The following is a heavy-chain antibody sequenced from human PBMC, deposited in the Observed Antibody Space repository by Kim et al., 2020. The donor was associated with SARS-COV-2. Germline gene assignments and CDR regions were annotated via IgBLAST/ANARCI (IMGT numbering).Heavy chain of an antibody. V-gene: IGHV4-39*01. CDR1: GGSISSSSYY. D-gene: IGHD2-15*01. CDR3: TGSDPELYCRRGSCDSGGEFDH. CDR2: IYYGGST. Sequence: SETLSLTCTVSGGSISSSSYYWGWIRQPPGKGLEWIGNIYYGGSTYYNSSLKSGVTISVDTSKNQFSLKLSSVTAADTAVYYCTGSDPELYCRRGSCDSGGEFDHWGQGTLVTVSS. J-gene: IGHJ4*02.